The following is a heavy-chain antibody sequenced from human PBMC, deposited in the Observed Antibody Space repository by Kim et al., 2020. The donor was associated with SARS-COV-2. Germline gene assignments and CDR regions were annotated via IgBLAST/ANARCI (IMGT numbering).Heavy chain of an antibody. CDR1: GDSISDSYY. CDR3: ARLGGSGYDSELDY. CDR2: IHYSGST. J-gene: IGHJ4*02. Sequence: SETLSLTCTVSGDSISDSYYWGWIRQPPGKGLEWIGSIHYSGSTYHNPSLKSRVTISVDMSKNQFSLNLRSVTAADTAVYYCARLGGSGYDSELDYWGQGNLVTVSS. D-gene: IGHD5-12*01. V-gene: IGHV4-39*01.